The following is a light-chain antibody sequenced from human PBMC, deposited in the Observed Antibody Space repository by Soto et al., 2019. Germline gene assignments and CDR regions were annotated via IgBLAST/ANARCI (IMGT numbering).Light chain of an antibody. CDR2: KAS. V-gene: IGKV1-5*03. J-gene: IGKJ1*01. Sequence: DIQMTQSPSTLSASVGYRVTIACRASQSINTWLAWYQQKPGKAPKLLIYKASTLKSGVPSRFSGSGSGTEFTLTISSLQPDDFATYYCQHYNSYSEAFGQGTTVDIK. CDR1: QSINTW. CDR3: QHYNSYSEA.